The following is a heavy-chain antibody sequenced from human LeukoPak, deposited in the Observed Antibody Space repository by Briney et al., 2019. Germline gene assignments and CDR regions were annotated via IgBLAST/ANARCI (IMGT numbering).Heavy chain of an antibody. CDR2: IKSKTDGETT. V-gene: IGHV3-15*01. CDR3: TTEICGGDCDY. CDR1: GFGFSTYT. J-gene: IGHJ4*02. D-gene: IGHD2-21*02. Sequence: GGSLRLSCAASGFGFSTYTMSWVRQAPGKGLEWVGRIKSKTDGETTDYAAPVKGRFTISRDDSKNTLYLQMNSLKTEDTAVYYCTTEICGGDCDYWGQGTLVTVSS.